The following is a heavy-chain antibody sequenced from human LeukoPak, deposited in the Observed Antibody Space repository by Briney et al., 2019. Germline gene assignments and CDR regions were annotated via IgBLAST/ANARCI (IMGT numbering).Heavy chain of an antibody. D-gene: IGHD6-19*01. CDR1: GFTFNSYA. J-gene: IGHJ4*02. Sequence: GGSLRLSCAASGFTFNSYAMNWVRQAPGKGLEWVSIIGGSGGDIFYADSVKGRFTISRDNFKNVLYLQMNSLRAEDTAVYYCAKGIAVAGLWYFDYWGQGTLGTVSS. CDR2: IGGSGGDI. CDR3: AKGIAVAGLWYFDY. V-gene: IGHV3-23*01.